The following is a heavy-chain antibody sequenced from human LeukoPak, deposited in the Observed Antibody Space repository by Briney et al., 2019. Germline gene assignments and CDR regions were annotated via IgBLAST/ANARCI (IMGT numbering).Heavy chain of an antibody. CDR2: IIPIFGTA. CDR3: ARGASIAAPYYFDY. CDR1: GGTFSSYA. J-gene: IGHJ4*02. Sequence: GASVKVSCKASGGTFSSYAISWVRQAPGQGLEWMGGIIPIFGTANYAQKFQGRVTITTDESTSTAYMELSSLRSEDTAVYYCARGASIAAPYYFDYWGQGTLVTVSS. V-gene: IGHV1-69*05. D-gene: IGHD6-6*01.